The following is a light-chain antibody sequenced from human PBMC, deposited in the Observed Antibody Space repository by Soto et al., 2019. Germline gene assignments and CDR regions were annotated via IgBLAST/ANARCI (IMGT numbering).Light chain of an antibody. V-gene: IGLV2-8*01. CDR1: KSDIGVYDF. CDR2: EVV. J-gene: IGLJ1*01. CDR3: KSYAGSSTYV. Sequence: QSAVTQPPSASGSPGQSVTISCTRTKSDIGVYDFVCWYQHHPGKAPRLIIYEVVQRPSGVPDRFSGSKSGNTASLTVSGLQAADEADYFCKSYAGSSTYVCGSGTKV.